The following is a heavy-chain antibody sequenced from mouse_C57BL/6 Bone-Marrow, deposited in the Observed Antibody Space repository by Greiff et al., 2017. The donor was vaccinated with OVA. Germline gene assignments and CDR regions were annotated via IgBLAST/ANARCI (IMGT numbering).Heavy chain of an antibody. V-gene: IGHV7-1*01. Sequence: EVKVVESGGGLVQSGRSLRLSCATSGFTFSDFYMEWVRQAPGKGLEWIAASRNKANDYTTEYSASVKGRFIVSRDTSQSILYLQMNALRAEDTAIYYCARDAAATVAYWYFDVWGTGTTVTVSS. D-gene: IGHD1-1*01. CDR2: SRNKANDYTT. CDR1: GFTFSDFY. CDR3: ARDAAATVAYWYFDV. J-gene: IGHJ1*03.